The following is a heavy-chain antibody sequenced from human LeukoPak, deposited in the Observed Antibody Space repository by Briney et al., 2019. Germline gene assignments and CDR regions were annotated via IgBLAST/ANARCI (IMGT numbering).Heavy chain of an antibody. Sequence: PGGSLRLSCAASGYTFSTYSMNWVRQAPGKGLEWVSYISLSSSTIYYADSVKGRFTISRDNAKNSLYLQMNSLRDKDTAVYYCARDGYNTYFEYWGQGTLVTVSS. D-gene: IGHD5-24*01. J-gene: IGHJ4*02. CDR3: ARDGYNTYFEY. CDR1: GYTFSTYS. V-gene: IGHV3-48*02. CDR2: ISLSSSTI.